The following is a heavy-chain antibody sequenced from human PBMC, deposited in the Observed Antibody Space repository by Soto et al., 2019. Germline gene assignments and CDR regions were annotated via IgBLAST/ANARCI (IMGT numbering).Heavy chain of an antibody. CDR2: MNPNSGET. V-gene: IGHV1-8*01. CDR3: ARVAVAARPRWYNWFDP. J-gene: IGHJ5*02. D-gene: IGHD2-15*01. CDR1: GYTFTDYD. Sequence: QEQLVQSGAEVKKPGASVKVSCKTSGYTFTDYDINWVRQATGQGLEWIGWMNPNSGETGYAQKFQGRSTMTRRASLSTAYLELSSLRSEDTAVYYCARVAVAARPRWYNWFDPWGQGTLVTVSS.